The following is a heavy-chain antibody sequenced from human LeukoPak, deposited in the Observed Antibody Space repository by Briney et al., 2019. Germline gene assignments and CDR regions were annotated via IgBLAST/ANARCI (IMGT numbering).Heavy chain of an antibody. J-gene: IGHJ3*02. CDR1: GFTFSTYS. CDR3: ASPLMSGYYGGAAFDI. Sequence: GGSLRLSCAASGFTFSTYSMSWVRQAPGKGLEWVSAISGIGHKTFYADSVKGRFTISRDNSRNTLYLQMNSLRAEDTAVYYCASPLMSGYYGGAAFDIWGQGTMVTVSS. CDR2: ISGIGHKT. V-gene: IGHV3-23*01. D-gene: IGHD3-22*01.